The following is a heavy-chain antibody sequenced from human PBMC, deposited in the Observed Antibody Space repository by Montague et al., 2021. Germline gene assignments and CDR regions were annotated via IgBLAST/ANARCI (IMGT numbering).Heavy chain of an antibody. CDR3: ASGDDYSGNCFDY. J-gene: IGHJ4*02. D-gene: IGHD4-23*01. CDR1: GGAISSEGYY. Sequence: TRSLTCNVSGGAISSEGYYWSWIRQHPGKGLEWIGYIYSSGSTYYSLSLESRMTISVDTSQNQFSLRLTSVTAADTAVYFCASGDDYSGNCFDYWGQGTRVTVSS. V-gene: IGHV4-31*03. CDR2: IYSSGST.